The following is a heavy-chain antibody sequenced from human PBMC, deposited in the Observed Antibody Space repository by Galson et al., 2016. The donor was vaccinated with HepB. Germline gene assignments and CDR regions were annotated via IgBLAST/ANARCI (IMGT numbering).Heavy chain of an antibody. J-gene: IGHJ3*02. CDR1: GFSFSSYV. CDR2: IWYDGTKK. Sequence: SLRLSCALSGFSFSSYVMHWVRRAPGTGLEWVAVIWYDGTKKYYADSVKGRFTISRDNSKNTLYLQMNSRRAEDTAVYYCARGRRGVADAFDIWGQGTVVSVSS. V-gene: IGHV3-33*01. D-gene: IGHD6-19*01. CDR3: ARGRRGVADAFDI.